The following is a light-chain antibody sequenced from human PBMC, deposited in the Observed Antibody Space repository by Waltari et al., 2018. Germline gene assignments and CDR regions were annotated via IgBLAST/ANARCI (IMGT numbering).Light chain of an antibody. CDR2: KAS. Sequence: DIQMTQSPSILSASIGDRVTITCRASQNINIRLAWYQHKPEKGPRLLIYKASTLERGVSSRFSGSGTGTNFSLTITSLQPDDSATYYCQQYDTFLGTFGQGTRLDI. CDR3: QQYDTFLGT. V-gene: IGKV1-5*03. J-gene: IGKJ1*01. CDR1: QNINIR.